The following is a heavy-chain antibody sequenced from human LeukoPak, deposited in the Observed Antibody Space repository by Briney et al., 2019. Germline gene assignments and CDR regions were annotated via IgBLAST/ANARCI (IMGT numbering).Heavy chain of an antibody. Sequence: PGGSLRLSCAASGFAFSSYAMSWVRQAPGKGLEWVANINQDGGEKNYVDSVKGRFTISRDNAKNSLYLQINGLRAEDTAVYYCSRAGRPATTWFDPWGQGTLVTVSS. V-gene: IGHV3-7*01. CDR1: GFAFSSYA. CDR2: INQDGGEK. J-gene: IGHJ5*02. D-gene: IGHD1-26*01. CDR3: SRAGRPATTWFDP.